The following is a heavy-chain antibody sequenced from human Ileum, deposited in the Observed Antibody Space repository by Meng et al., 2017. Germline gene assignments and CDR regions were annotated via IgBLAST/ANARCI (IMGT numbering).Heavy chain of an antibody. J-gene: IGHJ4*02. CDR2: TYYRSKWHN. CDR1: ADSVSSNSAA. Sequence: QVQLPQPRPRLVNPSHTPSLPCAISADSVSSNSAAWNWIRQSPSRGLEWLGRTYYRSKWHNDYAEPVKGRISINPDTSKNQFSLHLNSVTPEDTAVYYCATWRFCYWGQGTLVTVSS. V-gene: IGHV6-1*01. CDR3: ATWRFCY. D-gene: IGHD3-3*01.